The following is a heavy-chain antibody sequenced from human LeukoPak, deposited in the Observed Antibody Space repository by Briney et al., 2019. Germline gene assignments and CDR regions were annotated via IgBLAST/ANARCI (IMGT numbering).Heavy chain of an antibody. CDR2: INAGNGNT. CDR1: GYTFTSYA. D-gene: IGHD3-3*01. Sequence: ASVKVSCKASGYTFTSYAMHWVRQAPGQRLEWMGWINAGNGNTKYSQKFQGRVTITRDTSASTAYMELSSLRSEDTAVYYCARGVTYYDFWSGYTEDYYFDYWGQGTLVTVSS. CDR3: ARGVTYYDFWSGYTEDYYFDY. J-gene: IGHJ4*02. V-gene: IGHV1-3*01.